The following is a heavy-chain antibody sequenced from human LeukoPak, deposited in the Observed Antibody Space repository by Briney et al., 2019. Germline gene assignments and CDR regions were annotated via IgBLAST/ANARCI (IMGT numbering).Heavy chain of an antibody. J-gene: IGHJ6*03. CDR3: ANGNRCTSPNCLGYYYFYMDV. CDR1: GFIFSSYE. CDR2: ISSSGSTI. V-gene: IGHV3-48*03. Sequence: GGSLRLSCAASGFIFSSYEMNWVRQAPGKGLEWVSYISSSGSTIYYADSVKGRFTISRDDAKNSLYLQMNSLRAEDTAVYYCANGNRCTSPNCLGYYYFYMDVWGKGTTVTVSS. D-gene: IGHD2-8*01.